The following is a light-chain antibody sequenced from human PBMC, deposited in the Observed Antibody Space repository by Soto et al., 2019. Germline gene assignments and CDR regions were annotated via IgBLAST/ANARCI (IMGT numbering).Light chain of an antibody. CDR1: SSDVGGYTY. CDR3: ISYAGNNVWV. Sequence: QSVLTQPPSASGSPGQSVTISCTGTSSDVGGYTYVSWYQQHPDKAPKLMIYEVNTRPPGVPDRFSGSKSGNTASLTVSGLQTEDEADYYCISYAGNNVWVFGGGTKLTVL. J-gene: IGLJ3*02. CDR2: EVN. V-gene: IGLV2-8*01.